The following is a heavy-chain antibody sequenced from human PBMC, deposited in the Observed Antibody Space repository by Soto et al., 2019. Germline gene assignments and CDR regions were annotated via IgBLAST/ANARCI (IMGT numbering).Heavy chain of an antibody. D-gene: IGHD3-3*02. CDR2: IMPVFATP. J-gene: IGHJ6*02. CDR1: GGTFSTSA. Sequence: QVQLMQSGAEVKKPGSSVKVSCKASGGTFSTSAISWVRQAPGEGLEWVGGIMPVFATPDYAQKFQGRVTISADESTTTAYLELTSLTTDDTAVYYCARDKARQQLGGNYYYILDVLGQGTAITVSS. CDR3: ARDKARQQLGGNYYYILDV. V-gene: IGHV1-69*12.